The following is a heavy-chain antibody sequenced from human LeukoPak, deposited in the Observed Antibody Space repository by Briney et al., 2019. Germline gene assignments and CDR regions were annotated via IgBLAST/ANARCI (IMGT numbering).Heavy chain of an antibody. Sequence: GGSLRLSCAASGFNFNNYGLHWVRQGPGKGLEWVAVVSYDGSKKYYADSVKGRFTISRDNAKNSLYLQMNSLRVEDTAVYYCARGYNSALDYWGRGTLVTVSS. CDR1: GFNFNNYG. D-gene: IGHD1-14*01. CDR3: ARGYNSALDY. V-gene: IGHV3-30*03. CDR2: VSYDGSKK. J-gene: IGHJ4*02.